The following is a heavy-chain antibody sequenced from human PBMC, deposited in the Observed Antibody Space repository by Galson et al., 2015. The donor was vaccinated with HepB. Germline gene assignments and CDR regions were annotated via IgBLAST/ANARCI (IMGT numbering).Heavy chain of an antibody. CDR2: ISSSSSYI. Sequence: SLRLSCAASGFTFSFYSMNWVRQAPGKGLEWVSSISSSSSYIYYADSVKGRFTISRDNAKKSLYLQMNSLRAEDTAVYYCARDNREYCSRTSCYTTEYFQHWGQGTLVTVSS. CDR1: GFTFSFYS. J-gene: IGHJ1*01. CDR3: ARDNREYCSRTSCYTTEYFQH. D-gene: IGHD2-2*02. V-gene: IGHV3-21*01.